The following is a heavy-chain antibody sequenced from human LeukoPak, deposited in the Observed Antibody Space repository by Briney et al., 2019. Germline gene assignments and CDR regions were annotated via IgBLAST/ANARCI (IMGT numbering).Heavy chain of an antibody. CDR2: INYSGVT. V-gene: IGHV4-59*01. CDR3: ARWSNSWTLLDH. D-gene: IGHD3/OR15-3a*01. Sequence: PSETLSLTCNVSGASIRSFYWTWIRQSPDKGLEWLGFINYSGVTKYNPSLQGRATISQDTSENQFSLRLQSVTASDTAIYFCARWSNSWTLLDHWGQGILITVSS. CDR1: GASIRSFY. J-gene: IGHJ5*02.